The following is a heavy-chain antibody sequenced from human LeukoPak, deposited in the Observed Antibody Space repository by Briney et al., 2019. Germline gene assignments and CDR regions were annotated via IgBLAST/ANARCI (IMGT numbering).Heavy chain of an antibody. CDR3: ARVLRYTFGFSDN. CDR1: GGSLTDYY. D-gene: IGHD3-10*01. V-gene: IGHV4-34*01. Sequence: SETLSLTCAVYGGSLTDYYWAWIRQPPGKGLEWIGQISHRAITNYNPSLEGRVTMSVDTSMNQFSLKLSSVTAADTAVYFCARVLRYTFGFSDNWGQGILVTVSS. CDR2: ISHRAIT. J-gene: IGHJ4*02.